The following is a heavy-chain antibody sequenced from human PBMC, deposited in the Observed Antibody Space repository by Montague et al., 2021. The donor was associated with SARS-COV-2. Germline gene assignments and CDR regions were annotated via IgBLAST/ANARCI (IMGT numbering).Heavy chain of an antibody. CDR3: ARGGGYYNYGLDV. J-gene: IGHJ6*02. V-gene: IGHV4-31*03. CDR2: IYYSGST. CDR1: GGSISSGGYY. D-gene: IGHD3-22*01. Sequence: TLSLTCTVSGGSISSGGYYWSWIRQHPGKGLEWIGYIYYSGSTYYNPSLKSRLTISVDTSKNRFSLKLSSAAAADTAMYYCARGGGYYNYGLDVWGPGTTVTVSS.